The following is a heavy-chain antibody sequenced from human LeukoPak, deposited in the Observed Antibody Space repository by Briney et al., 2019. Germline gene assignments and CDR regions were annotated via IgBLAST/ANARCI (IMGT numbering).Heavy chain of an antibody. CDR1: GFTFSSHW. Sequence: GGSLRLSCAASGFTFSSHWMSWVRQTPGQGLEWVANINQEGSEKYYLDSVKGRFTISRDNAKNSLYLQMNSLRAEDTAVYYCARDGTVPGVYFDYWGQGTLVTVSS. CDR2: INQEGSEK. D-gene: IGHD2-2*01. V-gene: IGHV3-7*01. J-gene: IGHJ4*02. CDR3: ARDGTVPGVYFDY.